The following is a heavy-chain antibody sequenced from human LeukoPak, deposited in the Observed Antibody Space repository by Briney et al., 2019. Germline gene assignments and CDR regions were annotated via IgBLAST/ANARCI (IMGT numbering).Heavy chain of an antibody. V-gene: IGHV1-2*02. D-gene: IGHD3-10*01. Sequence: ASVKVSCKASGYTFTGYYMHWVRQAPGQGLEWMGWINPNSGGTNCAQKFQGRVTMTRDTSISTAYMELSRLRSDDTAVYYCARDYGSGSHRYNWFDPWGQGTLVTVSS. CDR1: GYTFTGYY. CDR3: ARDYGSGSHRYNWFDP. CDR2: INPNSGGT. J-gene: IGHJ5*02.